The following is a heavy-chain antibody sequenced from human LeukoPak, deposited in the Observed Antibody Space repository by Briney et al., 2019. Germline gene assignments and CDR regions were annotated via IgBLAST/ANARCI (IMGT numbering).Heavy chain of an antibody. V-gene: IGHV4-30-2*01. D-gene: IGHD3-3*01. CDR1: GGSISSGGYY. CDR2: IYHSGST. CDR3: ARAPRNVLRFLEWYPNGAFDI. Sequence: SETLSLTCTVSGGSISSGGYYWSWIRQPPGKGLEWIGYIYHSGSTYCNPSLKSRVTISVDRSKNQFSLKLSSVTAADTAVYYCARAPRNVLRFLEWYPNGAFDIWGQGTMVTVSS. J-gene: IGHJ3*02.